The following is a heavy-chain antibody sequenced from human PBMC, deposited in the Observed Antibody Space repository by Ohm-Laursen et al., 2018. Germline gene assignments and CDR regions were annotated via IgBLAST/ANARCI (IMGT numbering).Heavy chain of an antibody. Sequence: SLRLSCTASGFTFDDYAMYWVRQAPGKGLEWVSGITWNSGTITYADSVKGRFTISRDNAKNSLYLQMNSLRAEDTALYYCAKVEGYAGAHWGQGTLVTVSS. J-gene: IGHJ4*02. CDR3: AKVEGYAGAH. V-gene: IGHV3-9*01. CDR2: ITWNSGTI. D-gene: IGHD3-16*01. CDR1: GFTFDDYA.